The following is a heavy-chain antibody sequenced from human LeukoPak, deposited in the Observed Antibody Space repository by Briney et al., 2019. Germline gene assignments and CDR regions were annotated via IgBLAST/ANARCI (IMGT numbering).Heavy chain of an antibody. CDR2: IIPIFGTT. D-gene: IGHD5-18*01. Sequence: SMKVSCKASGGTFSSYAISRVRQAPGQGLEWMGGIIPIFGTTNYAQKFQGRVTITTDESTSTAYMELSSLRSEDTAVYYCARGEVDTTMITATPLNYWGQGTLVTVSS. V-gene: IGHV1-69*05. CDR3: ARGEVDTTMITATPLNY. CDR1: GGTFSSYA. J-gene: IGHJ4*02.